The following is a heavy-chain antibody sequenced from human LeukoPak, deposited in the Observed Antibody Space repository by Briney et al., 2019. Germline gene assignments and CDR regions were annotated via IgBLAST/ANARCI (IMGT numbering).Heavy chain of an antibody. V-gene: IGHV1-3*01. CDR3: ARSPQTYYYGMDV. Sequence: GASVKVSCKASGYTFTRYAMHWVRQAPGQRLEWMGWIIAGNGNTKNSQKFQGRVTITRDTSASTAYMELSSLRSEDTAVYYCARSPQTYYYGMDVWGQGTTVTVSS. CDR1: GYTFTRYA. J-gene: IGHJ6*02. CDR2: IIAGNGNT.